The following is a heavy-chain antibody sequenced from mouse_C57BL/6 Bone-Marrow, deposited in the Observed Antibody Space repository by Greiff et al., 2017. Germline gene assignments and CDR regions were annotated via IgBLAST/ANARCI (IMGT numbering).Heavy chain of an antibody. Sequence: VQLQQPGAELVMPGASVKLSCKASGYTFTSYWMHWVKQRPGQGLEWIGEIDPSDSYTNYNQKFKGKSTLTVDKSSSTAYMQLSSLTSEDSAVYYCARWVVTTRYWYFDVWGTGTTVTVSS. J-gene: IGHJ1*03. CDR3: ARWVVTTRYWYFDV. V-gene: IGHV1-69*01. CDR1: GYTFTSYW. CDR2: IDPSDSYT. D-gene: IGHD2-2*01.